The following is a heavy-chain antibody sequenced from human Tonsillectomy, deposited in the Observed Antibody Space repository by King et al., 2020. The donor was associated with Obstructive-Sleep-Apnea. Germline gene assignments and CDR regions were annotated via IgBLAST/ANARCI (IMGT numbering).Heavy chain of an antibody. CDR1: GGSISSGGYY. CDR3: ARGKDIVPTLGIIFDY. CDR2: IYYSGST. J-gene: IGHJ4*02. Sequence: PLQESGPGLVKPSQTLSLTCTVSGGSISSGGYYWSWIRQHPGKGLEWIGYIYYSGSTYYNPSLKSRVNISVDTSKNQCSLKLSSVTAADTAVYYCARGKDIVPTLGIIFDYWGQGTLVTVSS. D-gene: IGHD5-12*01. V-gene: IGHV4-31*03.